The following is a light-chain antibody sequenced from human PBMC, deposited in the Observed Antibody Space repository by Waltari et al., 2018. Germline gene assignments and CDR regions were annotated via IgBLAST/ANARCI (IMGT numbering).Light chain of an antibody. CDR1: QPIVRY. Sequence: DIQMTQSPYSLSASVGDRVPITCRASQPIVRYLNWYQHKPGSAPKLLIYAANTIHRGVPARFSGTGSGTDFTLAISSVTPEDFAIYYCQQNSSFPFTFGRGTRLDIK. CDR3: QQNSSFPFT. CDR2: AAN. V-gene: IGKV1-39*01. J-gene: IGKJ5*01.